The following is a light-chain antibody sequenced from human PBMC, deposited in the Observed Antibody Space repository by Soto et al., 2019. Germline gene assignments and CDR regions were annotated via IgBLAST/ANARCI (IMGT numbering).Light chain of an antibody. CDR3: QQYNSYSWT. V-gene: IGKV1-5*03. Sequence: DIQMTQSPSTLSASVGDRVTITCRASQSISSWLAWYQQKPGKAPKLLIYKASSLDSGVTSRFSGSGSGTEFTLTISSLQPDDFATYYCQQYNSYSWTFGQGTKVEIK. CDR1: QSISSW. CDR2: KAS. J-gene: IGKJ1*01.